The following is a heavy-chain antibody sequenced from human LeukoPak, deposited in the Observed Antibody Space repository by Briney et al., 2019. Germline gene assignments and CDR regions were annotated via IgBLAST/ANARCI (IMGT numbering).Heavy chain of an antibody. J-gene: IGHJ4*02. D-gene: IGHD5-18*01. Sequence: GGSLRLSCSAPGFTMSTYAMHWVRQAQGNGLEYDSAIRRNGVNTYYADSVPRRFTISIDNSKNTLYLQMSSLRAEDTAVYYCVCTESGYSYGYGYWGQGTLVTVSS. CDR3: VCTESGYSYGYGY. V-gene: IGHV3-64D*09. CDR2: IRRNGVNT. CDR1: GFTMSTYA.